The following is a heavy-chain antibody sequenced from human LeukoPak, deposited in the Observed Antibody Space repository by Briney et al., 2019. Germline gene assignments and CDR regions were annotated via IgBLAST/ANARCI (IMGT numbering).Heavy chain of an antibody. CDR2: ISSTGRTI. CDR3: ARDKTTKLRCSSGDFDY. V-gene: IGHV3-11*04. D-gene: IGHD3-10*02. J-gene: IGHJ4*02. CDR1: GFTLSDYH. Sequence: PGGSLRLSCAASGFTLSDYHMTWIRQAPGKGLEWISYISSTGRTIFYADSVKGRFTVSRDNANNSLFLEMNSLRVEDTAVYYCARDKTTKLRCSSGDFDYWGQGTLVSVSS.